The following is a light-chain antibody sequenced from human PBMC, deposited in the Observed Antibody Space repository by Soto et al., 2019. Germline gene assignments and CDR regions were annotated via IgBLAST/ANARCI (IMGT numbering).Light chain of an antibody. CDR3: QQTDSYPST. CDR1: QSIASY. V-gene: IGKV1-39*01. CDR2: AAS. J-gene: IGKJ4*01. Sequence: DSQIIRAPSSMSASVGDRVTITCRASQSIASYLNWYQQKTGKAPKLLIYAASSLQSGVPSRFSGSGSGTEFTLTISSLQTEDFATYYCQQTDSYPSTVGGGIKVEIK.